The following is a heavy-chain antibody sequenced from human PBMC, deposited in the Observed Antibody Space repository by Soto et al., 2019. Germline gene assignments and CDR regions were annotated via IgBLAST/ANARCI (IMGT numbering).Heavy chain of an antibody. CDR2: ISSSSSYI. V-gene: IGHV3-21*01. Sequence: GGSLRLSCAASGFTFSSYSMNWVRQAPGKGLEWVSSISSSSSYIYYADSVKGRFTISRDNAKNSLYLQMNSLRAEDTAVYYCARVASPSLFDWLLYSREGVDYWGQGTLVTVSS. D-gene: IGHD3-9*01. CDR1: GFTFSSYS. J-gene: IGHJ4*02. CDR3: ARVASPSLFDWLLYSREGVDY.